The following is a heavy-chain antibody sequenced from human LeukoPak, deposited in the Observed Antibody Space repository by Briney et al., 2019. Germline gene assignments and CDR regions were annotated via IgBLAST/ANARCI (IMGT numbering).Heavy chain of an antibody. J-gene: IGHJ4*02. CDR3: VTNWNDLYALY. D-gene: IGHD1-20*01. Sequence: SETLSLTCAVYGGSFSGYYWSWIRQPPGKGLEWIGEINHSGSTNYNPSLKSRVTISVDTSKNQFSLKLSSVTAADTAVYYCVTNWNDLYALYWGQGTLVTVSS. CDR1: GGSFSGYY. CDR2: INHSGST. V-gene: IGHV4-34*01.